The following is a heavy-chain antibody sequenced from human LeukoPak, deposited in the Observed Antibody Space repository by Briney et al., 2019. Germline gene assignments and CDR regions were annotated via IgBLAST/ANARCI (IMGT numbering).Heavy chain of an antibody. J-gene: IGHJ4*02. CDR1: RYPFSIYE. CDR3: ARDHEY. CDR2: ISRTGTI. V-gene: IGHV3-48*03. Sequence: GGSLRLFCAASRYPFSIYEMNWFRQAPGKGLEWVSYISRTGTIYYSDSEKSRFTISRDNAKNSLCLQMKSLRDDDTAFYYCARDHEYGGQGTLVTVSS.